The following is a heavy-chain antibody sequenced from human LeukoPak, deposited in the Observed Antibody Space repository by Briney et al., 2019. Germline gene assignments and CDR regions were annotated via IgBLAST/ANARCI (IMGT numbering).Heavy chain of an antibody. V-gene: IGHV4-39*07. J-gene: IGHJ4*02. CDR1: GGSISSDIYY. D-gene: IGHD2-2*01. Sequence: SETLSLTCTVSGGSISSDIYYWGWVRQPPGKGLEWIGSINYSGNTYYNPSPKSRVTVSVDTSKNQFSLRLSSVTAADTAVYYCASVNILLVPSSNFDYWGRGTLVTVSS. CDR2: INYSGNT. CDR3: ASVNILLVPSSNFDY.